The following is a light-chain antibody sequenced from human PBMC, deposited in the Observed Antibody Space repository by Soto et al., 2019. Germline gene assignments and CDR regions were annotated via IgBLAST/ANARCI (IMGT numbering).Light chain of an antibody. CDR1: QDISTF. Sequence: DIQMTQSPSSLSASVGDRVTITCRASQDISTFLAWLQQKPGKAPKALIYGASNLHSGVPSNFSGSGSGTDFTLTISSLQPEDVAVYYCEQRSNWPPFFGGGTKVAIK. CDR3: EQRSNWPPF. V-gene: IGKV1-16*02. J-gene: IGKJ4*01. CDR2: GAS.